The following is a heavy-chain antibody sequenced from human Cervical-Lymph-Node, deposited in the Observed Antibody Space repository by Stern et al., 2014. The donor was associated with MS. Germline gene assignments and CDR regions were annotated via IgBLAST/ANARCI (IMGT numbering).Heavy chain of an antibody. Sequence: VQLVESGGGLIQPGGSLRLCCVASGFTFTDHYFDWVRQAPGKGPEWGGHISTKSNGYTTQYAASVKGRFTISRDDSKNSLYLQMNSLKGEDTAVYLCGRGSSYYRYSINVWGQGTTVTVSS. CDR2: ISTKSNGYTT. CDR3: GRGSSYYRYSINV. J-gene: IGHJ6*02. V-gene: IGHV3-72*01. CDR1: GFTFTDHY. D-gene: IGHD3-22*01.